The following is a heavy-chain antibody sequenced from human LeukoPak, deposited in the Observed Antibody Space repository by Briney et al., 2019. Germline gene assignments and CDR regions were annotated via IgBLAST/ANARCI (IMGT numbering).Heavy chain of an antibody. CDR1: GFTFDDYA. V-gene: IGHV3-43D*03. CDR2: ISWDGGST. CDR3: AKDSGNCTNGVCYTIDY. Sequence: GGSLRLSCAASGFTFDDYAMHWVRQAPGKGLEWVSLISWDGGSTYYADSVKGRFTISRDNSKNSLYLQMNSLRAEDTALYYCAKDSGNCTNGVCYTIDYWGQGTLVTVSS. D-gene: IGHD2-8*01. J-gene: IGHJ4*02.